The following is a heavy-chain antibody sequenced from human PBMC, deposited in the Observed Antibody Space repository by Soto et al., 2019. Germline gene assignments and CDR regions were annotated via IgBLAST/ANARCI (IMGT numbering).Heavy chain of an antibody. CDR2: IYDSGST. CDR1: GDSLKNHY. J-gene: IGHJ4*02. CDR3: AISSMVPVDYFDF. V-gene: IGHV4-59*11. D-gene: IGHD3-10*01. Sequence: PSETLSLTGSVSGDSLKNHYWTCIRHSPGKGLEWIWNIYDSGSTNYSPALKSRVSMSVDTSKNLFSLKMNSVTAADTAVYYCAISSMVPVDYFDFWGQGTVVT.